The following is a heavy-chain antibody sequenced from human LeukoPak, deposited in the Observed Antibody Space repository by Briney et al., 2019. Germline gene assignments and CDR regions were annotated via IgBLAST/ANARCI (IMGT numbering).Heavy chain of an antibody. D-gene: IGHD3-22*01. CDR3: ARDSRYYDSSGYFDY. CDR2: ISAYNGNT. J-gene: IGHJ4*02. CDR1: GDTFTSYG. V-gene: IGHV1-18*01. Sequence: ASVKASCKDSGDTFTSYGMSWVRQAPGQGLEWMGWISAYNGNTNYAQKFQGRVTMTTDTSTSTAYMELRSLRSDDTAVYYCARDSRYYDSSGYFDYWGQGTLVTVSS.